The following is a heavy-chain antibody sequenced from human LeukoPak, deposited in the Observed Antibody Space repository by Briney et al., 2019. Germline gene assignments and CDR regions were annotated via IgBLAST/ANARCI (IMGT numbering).Heavy chain of an antibody. D-gene: IGHD6-13*01. CDR1: GFTFSSYS. CDR3: ARDWAAAGVIGVYYYYYGMDV. Sequence: GGSLRLSCAASGFTFSSYSMNWVRQAPGKGLEWVSSISSSSSYIYYADSVKGRFTISRDNAKNSLYLQMNSLRAEDTAVYYCARDWAAAGVIGVYYYYYGMDVWGQGTTVTVSS. CDR2: ISSSSSYI. V-gene: IGHV3-21*01. J-gene: IGHJ6*02.